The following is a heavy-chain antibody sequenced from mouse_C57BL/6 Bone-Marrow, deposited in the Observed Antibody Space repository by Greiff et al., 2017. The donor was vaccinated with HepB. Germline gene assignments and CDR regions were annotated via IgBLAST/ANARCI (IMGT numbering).Heavy chain of an antibody. CDR1: GYTFTSYW. V-gene: IGHV1-64*01. Sequence: QVQLQQPGAELVKPGASVKLSCKASGYTFTSYWMHWVKQRPGQGLEWIGMIHPNSGSTNYNEKFKSKATLTVDKSSSTAYMQLSSLTSEDSAVYYCARSRRGGSYDYPWFAYWGQGTLVTVSA. J-gene: IGHJ3*01. D-gene: IGHD2-4*01. CDR2: IHPNSGST. CDR3: ARSRRGGSYDYPWFAY.